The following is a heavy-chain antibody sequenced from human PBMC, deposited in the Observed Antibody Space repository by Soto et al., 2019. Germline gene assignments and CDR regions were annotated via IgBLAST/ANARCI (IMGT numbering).Heavy chain of an antibody. D-gene: IGHD6-13*01. CDR3: GKGGRQRLVTADFNY. CDR2: VSHDGRNT. CDR1: GFTFSDYA. V-gene: IGHV3-30*18. Sequence: VQLVESGGGVVQPGRSLRLSCAASGFTFSDYAMHWVRQAPGKGLEWVAVVSHDGRNTHYAESVKGRFTLSRDSSKNTVCLEMTSLRAEDTAVYYCGKGGRQRLVTADFNYWGQGALVTVSS. J-gene: IGHJ4*02.